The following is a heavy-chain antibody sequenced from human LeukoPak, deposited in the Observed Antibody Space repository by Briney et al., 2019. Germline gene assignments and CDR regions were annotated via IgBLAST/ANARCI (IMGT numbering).Heavy chain of an antibody. V-gene: IGHV4-31*03. Sequence: SETLSLTCTVSGGSISSGGYYWSWIRQHPGKGLEWIGYIYYSGSTYYNPSLKSRVTISVDTSKNQFSLKLSSVTAADTAVYYCARQPEKLVFDYYMDVWGKGTTVTVSS. CDR2: IYYSGST. CDR1: GGSISSGGYY. D-gene: IGHD6-6*01. J-gene: IGHJ6*03. CDR3: ARQPEKLVFDYYMDV.